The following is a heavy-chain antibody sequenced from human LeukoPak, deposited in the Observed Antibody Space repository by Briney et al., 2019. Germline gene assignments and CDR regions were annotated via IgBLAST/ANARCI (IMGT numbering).Heavy chain of an antibody. V-gene: IGHV4-34*01. D-gene: IGHD5-18*01. J-gene: IGHJ4*02. Sequence: SETLSLTCVVHGGSLNAYYWTWIRQSPGRGLEWIGEIDHNGYTSYNPSLKSRVTISVDTSKKQFFLKLTSMTAADTAVYHCARDRASTYDWGQGILVTVSS. CDR3: ARDRASTYD. CDR1: GGSLNAYY. CDR2: IDHNGYT.